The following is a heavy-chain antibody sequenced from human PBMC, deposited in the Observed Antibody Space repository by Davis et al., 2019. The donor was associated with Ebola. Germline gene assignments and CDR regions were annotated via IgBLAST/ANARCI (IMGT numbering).Heavy chain of an antibody. CDR2: IDPSDTYT. CDR1: GYSFTSYW. V-gene: IGHV5-10-1*01. J-gene: IGHJ6*02. Sequence: ESPKTPRKGSGYSFTSYWIGRVRQMPGKGLEWMRRIDPSDTYTDYSPSFQGHVSISADKSINTAYLQWSSLKASDTAMYFCARHFVGKLFGMDVWGQGTTVTVSS. D-gene: IGHD3-3*02. CDR3: ARHFVGKLFGMDV.